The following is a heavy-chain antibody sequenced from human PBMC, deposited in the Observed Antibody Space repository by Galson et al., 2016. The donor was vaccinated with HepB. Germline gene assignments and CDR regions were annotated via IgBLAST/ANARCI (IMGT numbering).Heavy chain of an antibody. Sequence: SLRLSCAASGFTLSDYYMTWIRQAPGKGLEWVSYIGSSDSTIFYAVSVKGRFTISRDNAKNSLYLQMNSLRVEDTAVYYCARAGVWNANWFDPWGQGTLVTVSS. CDR3: ARAGVWNANWFDP. CDR2: IGSSDSTI. CDR1: GFTLSDYY. V-gene: IGHV3-11*01. J-gene: IGHJ5*02. D-gene: IGHD1-1*01.